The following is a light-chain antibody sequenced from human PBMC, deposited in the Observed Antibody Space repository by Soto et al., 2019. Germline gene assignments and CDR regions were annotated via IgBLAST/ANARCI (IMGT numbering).Light chain of an antibody. CDR2: GVR. V-gene: IGLV2-14*01. CDR3: SSYTTTNTHVV. J-gene: IGLJ2*01. CDR1: SRDLDYGY. Sequence: QSVLTQPASVSGSPGQSITISCTGTSRDLDYGYVAWYQQYPGKAPKLIIYGVRNWPSGVPSRFSGSMSGNTASLTISGLQAEDEAYYYCSSYTTTNTHVVFGGGTKLTVL.